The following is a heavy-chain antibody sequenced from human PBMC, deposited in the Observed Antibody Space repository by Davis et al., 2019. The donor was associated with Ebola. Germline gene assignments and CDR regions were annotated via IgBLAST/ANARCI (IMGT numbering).Heavy chain of an antibody. CDR3: ARVGYYYGSGSYYIRELFDY. CDR1: GFTFSSYS. Sequence: GGSLRLSCAASGFTFSSYSMNWVRQAPGKGLEWVSYISSSSSYTNYADSVKGRFTISRDNAKNSLYLQMNSLRAEDTAVYYCARVGYYYGSGSYYIRELFDYWGQGTLVTVSS. V-gene: IGHV3-21*05. D-gene: IGHD3-10*01. CDR2: ISSSSSYT. J-gene: IGHJ4*02.